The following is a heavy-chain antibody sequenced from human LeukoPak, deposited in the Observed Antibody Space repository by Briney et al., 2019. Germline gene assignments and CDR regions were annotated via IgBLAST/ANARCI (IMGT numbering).Heavy chain of an antibody. CDR2: IYYSGST. D-gene: IGHD1-26*01. Sequence: SETLSLTCTVSGASISSHYWSCIRQPPRKGLEWSGYIYYSGSTTYNPSLNSRATISADTTTNQFSLKLSSLTPAHPDVSYCASSFEERLDYWGQGTLVTVSS. V-gene: IGHV4-59*11. CDR3: ASSFEERLDY. CDR1: GASISSHY. J-gene: IGHJ4*02.